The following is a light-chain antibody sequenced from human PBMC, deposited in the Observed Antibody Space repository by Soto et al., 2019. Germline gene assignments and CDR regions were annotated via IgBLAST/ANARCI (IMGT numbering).Light chain of an antibody. Sequence: DFVMTQFPDSLAVSLGERATINCKSSQSISYSSNNKNYLAWYQQKPGQPPKLLIYWASTRESGVPDRFSGSGSGTDFTLTISSLQAEDVAVYYCQQYYSTPYTFGQGTKLEIK. CDR1: QSISYSSNNKNY. V-gene: IGKV4-1*01. J-gene: IGKJ2*01. CDR3: QQYYSTPYT. CDR2: WAS.